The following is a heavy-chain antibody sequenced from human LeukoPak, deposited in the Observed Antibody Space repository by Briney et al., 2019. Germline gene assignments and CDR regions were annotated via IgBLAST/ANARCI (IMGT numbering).Heavy chain of an antibody. J-gene: IGHJ6*02. CDR1: GFTFSSYA. D-gene: IGHD4-17*01. CDR2: ISYDGSNK. CDR3: ARDPYGDSGYYYYGMDV. Sequence: GGSLRLSCAASGFTFSSYAMHWVRQAPGKGLEWVAVISYDGSNKYYADSVKGRFTISRDNSKNTLYLQMNSLRAEDTAVYYCARDPYGDSGYYYYGMDVWGQGATVTVSS. V-gene: IGHV3-30-3*01.